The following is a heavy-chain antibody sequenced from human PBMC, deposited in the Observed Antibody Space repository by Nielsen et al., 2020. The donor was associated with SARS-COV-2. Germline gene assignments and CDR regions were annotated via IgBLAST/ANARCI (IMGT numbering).Heavy chain of an antibody. D-gene: IGHD3-22*01. CDR1: GYTFTSYG. Sequence: ASVKVSCKASGYTFTSYGISWVRQAPGQGLEWMGRINPNSGGTNYAQKFQGRVTMTRDTSISTAYMELSRLRSDDTAMYYCARDYYDSSGFSLDYWGQGTLVTVSS. V-gene: IGHV1-2*06. J-gene: IGHJ4*02. CDR2: INPNSGGT. CDR3: ARDYYDSSGFSLDY.